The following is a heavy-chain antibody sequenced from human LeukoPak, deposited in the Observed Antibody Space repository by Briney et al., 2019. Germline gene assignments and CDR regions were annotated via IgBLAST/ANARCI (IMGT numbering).Heavy chain of an antibody. V-gene: IGHV3-30*04. CDR3: ARDPSIGGVIPMYYFDY. CDR2: ISYDGSNK. D-gene: IGHD3-16*02. CDR1: GFTFSSYA. J-gene: IGHJ4*02. Sequence: PGGSLRLSCAASGFTFSSYAMHWVRQAPGKGLEWVAVISYDGSNKYYADSVKGRFTISRDNSKNTLYLQMNSLRAEDTAVYYCARDPSIGGVIPMYYFDYWGQGTLVIASS.